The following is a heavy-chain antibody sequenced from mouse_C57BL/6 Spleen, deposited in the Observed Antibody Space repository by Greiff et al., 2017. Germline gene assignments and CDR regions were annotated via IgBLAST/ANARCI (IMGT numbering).Heavy chain of an antibody. CDR2: INSAGSST. V-gene: IGHV5-16*01. J-gene: IGHJ4*01. CDR3: ARYYSNSYAMDY. Sequence: VKLVESEGGLVQPGSSMKLSCTASGFTFSDYYMAWVSQVPEKGLEWVANINSAGSSTYYLDSLKSRFIISRDNAKNILYLQMSSLTSEDTATYYCARYYSNSYAMDYWGQGTSVTVAS. CDR1: GFTFSDYY. D-gene: IGHD2-5*01.